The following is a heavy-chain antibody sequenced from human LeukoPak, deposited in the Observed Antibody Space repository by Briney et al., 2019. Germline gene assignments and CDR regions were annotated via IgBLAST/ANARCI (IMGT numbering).Heavy chain of an antibody. CDR1: GFTFSSYW. V-gene: IGHV3-7*01. D-gene: IGHD3-16*01. CDR2: IKQDVSEK. Sequence: GESLRLSCAASGFTFSSYWMSWVRQAPGKGLEWVANIKQDVSEKYYVDSVKGRFTISRDNAKNSVYLQMNSLRVEDTAVYFCARDYIGGWNDHWGQGTLVTVSS. J-gene: IGHJ4*02. CDR3: ARDYIGGWNDH.